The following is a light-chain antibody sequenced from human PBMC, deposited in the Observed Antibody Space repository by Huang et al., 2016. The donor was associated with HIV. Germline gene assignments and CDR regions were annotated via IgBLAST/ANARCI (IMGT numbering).Light chain of an antibody. J-gene: IGKJ3*01. V-gene: IGKV3-15*01. CDR3: QQYNNWPKVFT. CDR1: QSVSSN. Sequence: EIVMTQSPATLSVSPGERATLSCRASQSVSSNLAWYQQNPGQAPRLLIYGASNRATGIPARFSGSGSGTEFTLTISSLQSEDFAVYYCQQYNNWPKVFTFGPGTKVDIK. CDR2: GAS.